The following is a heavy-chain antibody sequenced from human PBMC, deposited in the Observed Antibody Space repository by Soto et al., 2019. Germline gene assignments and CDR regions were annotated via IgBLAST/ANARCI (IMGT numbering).Heavy chain of an antibody. CDR1: GFTFSNHG. V-gene: IGHV3-30*03. J-gene: IGHJ5*02. CDR2: ISFEGSIK. Sequence: QVQLVESGGGVVQPGRSLRLSCVASGFTFSNHGMHWVRQAPGKGLEWVAVISFEGSIKYYTDSVKGRFTISRDDSKNTVYLQMNSLRAEDTAVYVCARDSGVGSCSGGSCYTSNWFDPWGQGTLVTVSS. D-gene: IGHD2-15*01. CDR3: ARDSGVGSCSGGSCYTSNWFDP.